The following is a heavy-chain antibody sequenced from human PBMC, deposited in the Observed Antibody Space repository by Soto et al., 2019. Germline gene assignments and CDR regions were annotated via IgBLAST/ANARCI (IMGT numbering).Heavy chain of an antibody. V-gene: IGHV3-74*01. CDR1: GFTFTNYW. Sequence: EVQLVQSGGGSVQPGGSLRLSCAASGFTFTNYWMHWVRQVPGKGLVWVSRIDGVGAGTSYSDSVRGRFTISRDNAENMLYLQMNSLRAAYPAVYYCTTDFEYWGQGTLVTVSS. J-gene: IGHJ4*02. CDR2: IDGVGAGT. CDR3: TTDFEY.